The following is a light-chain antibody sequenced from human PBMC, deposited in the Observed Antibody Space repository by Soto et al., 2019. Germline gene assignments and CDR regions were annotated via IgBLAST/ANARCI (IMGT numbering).Light chain of an antibody. CDR1: QSVSNN. Sequence: EIVMTQSPATLSVSPGEGATLSCRASQSVSNNVAWYQQKPGQAPRLLIFGASTRATGIPVMFSGSGSGRLFTLTISSLQSEDFAVYHCHQYNDGPGGTFGQGTKVEVK. V-gene: IGKV3-15*01. CDR2: GAS. J-gene: IGKJ1*01. CDR3: HQYNDGPGGT.